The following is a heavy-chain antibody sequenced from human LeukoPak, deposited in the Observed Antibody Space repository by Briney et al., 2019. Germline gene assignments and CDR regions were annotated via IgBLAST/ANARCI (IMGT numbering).Heavy chain of an antibody. Sequence: GGSLRLSCTASGFTFGDYAMSWFRQAPGKGLGWVGFIRSKAYGGTTEYAASVKGRFTISRDDSKSIAYLQMNSLKTEDTAVYYCTTPGGLRYFDWLRQFDYWGQGTLVTVSS. CDR1: GFTFGDYA. V-gene: IGHV3-49*03. J-gene: IGHJ4*02. CDR3: TTPGGLRYFDWLRQFDY. D-gene: IGHD3-9*01. CDR2: IRSKAYGGTT.